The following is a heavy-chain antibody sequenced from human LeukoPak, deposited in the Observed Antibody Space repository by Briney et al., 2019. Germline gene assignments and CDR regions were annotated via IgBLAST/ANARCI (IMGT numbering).Heavy chain of an antibody. CDR3: ARGGVRFHYMDV. Sequence: SETLSLTCAVYGGSFSGYYWRWIRQPPGKGLEWIGEINHSGSTNYNPSLKSRVTISVDTSKNQFSLKLSSATAADTAVYYCARGGVRFHYMDVWGKGTTVTVSS. D-gene: IGHD3-10*01. J-gene: IGHJ6*03. V-gene: IGHV4-34*01. CDR1: GGSFSGYY. CDR2: INHSGST.